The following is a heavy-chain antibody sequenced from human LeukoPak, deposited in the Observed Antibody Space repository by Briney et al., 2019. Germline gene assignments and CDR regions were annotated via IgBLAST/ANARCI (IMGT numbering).Heavy chain of an antibody. Sequence: SGGSLRLSCAASGFTFSSYGLHWVRQAPGKGPEWEAVISYDGSDKYYADSVKGRFTIFRDNSRNTLNLQMNSLRPDDTAVYYCARDKYDFWSGYSYYYMSVWGKGTTVTVSS. CDR3: ARDKYDFWSGYSYYYMSV. V-gene: IGHV3-30*01. CDR2: ISYDGSDK. CDR1: GFTFSSYG. J-gene: IGHJ6*03. D-gene: IGHD3-3*01.